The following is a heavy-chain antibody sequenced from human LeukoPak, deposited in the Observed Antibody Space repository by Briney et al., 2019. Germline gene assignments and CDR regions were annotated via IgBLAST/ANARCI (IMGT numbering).Heavy chain of an antibody. CDR3: ARDSSMLRGPLVIYYFDF. CDR1: GITFSNYS. CDR2: LSSSSTYI. J-gene: IGHJ4*02. V-gene: IGHV3-21*04. D-gene: IGHD3-10*01. Sequence: GGPLRLSCAALGITFSNYSMNWVRQSPGKALEWFSSLSSSSTYIYYADSVKGRFTISRDNSKNTLYLQMNSLRVEDTAVYYCARDSSMLRGPLVIYYFDFWGQGTLVTVSS.